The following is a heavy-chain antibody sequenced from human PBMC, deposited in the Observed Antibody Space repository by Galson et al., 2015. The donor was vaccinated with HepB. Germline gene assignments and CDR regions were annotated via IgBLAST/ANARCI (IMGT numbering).Heavy chain of an antibody. D-gene: IGHD6-13*01. Sequence: SLRLSCAASGFTFSSYAMSWVRQAPGKGLEWVSDISGRTGDTSYADSVKGRFTISRDNSRNTLYLQMNSLRAVDTAVYYCAKVQVILAGAGYVCNSWGRGTLVCVSS. CDR1: GFTFSSYA. V-gene: IGHV3-23*01. CDR3: AKVQVILAGAGYVCNS. CDR2: ISGRTGDT. J-gene: IGHJ1*01.